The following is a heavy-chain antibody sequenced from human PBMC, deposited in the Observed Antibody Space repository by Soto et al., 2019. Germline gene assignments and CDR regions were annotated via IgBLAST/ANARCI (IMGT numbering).Heavy chain of an antibody. CDR2: ISYDGSNK. D-gene: IGHD3-3*01. CDR1: GFTFSSYA. V-gene: IGHV3-30-3*01. Sequence: HPGGSLRLSCAASGFTFSSYAMHWVRQAPGKGLEWVAVISYDGSNKYYADSVKGRFTISRDNSKNTLYLQMNSLRAEDTAVYYCASGDFWSGYYVYYGMDVWGQGTTVTVSS. CDR3: ASGDFWSGYYVYYGMDV. J-gene: IGHJ6*02.